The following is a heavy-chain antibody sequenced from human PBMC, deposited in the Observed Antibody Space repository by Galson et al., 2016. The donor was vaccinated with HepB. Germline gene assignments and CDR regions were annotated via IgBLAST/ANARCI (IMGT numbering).Heavy chain of an antibody. CDR1: GFTFNTYA. Sequence: SLRLSCAASGFTFNTYAMTWVRQTPGKGLECVATISGNGIGTAYAGSVKGRFTISRDNSKNTVYLQMNSLRAEDTAVYYCAKGTLGQWSGRIFYPFDCWGQGTLVTVSS. CDR3: AKGTLGQWSGRIFYPFDC. D-gene: IGHD3-3*01. CDR2: ISGNGIGT. V-gene: IGHV3-23*01. J-gene: IGHJ4*02.